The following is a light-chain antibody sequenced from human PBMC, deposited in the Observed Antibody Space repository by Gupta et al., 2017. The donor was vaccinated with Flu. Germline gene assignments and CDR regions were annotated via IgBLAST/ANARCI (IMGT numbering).Light chain of an antibody. V-gene: IGLV2-11*01. CDR2: DVT. CDR1: SSDVGSYDF. CDR3: CSYAGRNTNV. J-gene: IGLJ1*01. Sequence: QSALSQPRSVSGFPGQSVTTSCTGTSSDVGSYDFIYWYQQHPDKAPKLIIHDVTRRPAGISDRFSGSKSGNTASLTIFGLQTEDEADYYCCSYAGRNTNVFGTGTKVTV.